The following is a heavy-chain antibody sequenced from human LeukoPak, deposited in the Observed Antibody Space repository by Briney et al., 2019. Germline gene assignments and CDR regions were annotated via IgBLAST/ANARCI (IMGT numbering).Heavy chain of an antibody. CDR2: IYYSGCT. CDR1: VGSNSRDH. Sequence: SETLSLTRTFSVGSNSRDHWNWIRQPPAKGLEWIGYIYYSGCTNYNPSLKSRVTISIDTSKNQFSLKLTSVTAADTAVYHCARRNDFVIWGEGTMVTVSS. CDR3: ARRNDFVI. J-gene: IGHJ3*02. V-gene: IGHV4-59*08.